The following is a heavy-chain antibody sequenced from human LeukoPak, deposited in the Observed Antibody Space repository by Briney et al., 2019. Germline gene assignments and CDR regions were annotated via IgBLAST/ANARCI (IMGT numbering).Heavy chain of an antibody. D-gene: IGHD1-1*01. V-gene: IGHV3-7*01. CDR3: ARPTTTSRRAGLDH. Sequence: PGGSLRLSCAASGFSFSSYWMTWVRQAPGKGLEWVAFIKQDGNEEDYVDSVRGRFTISRDNAKKSLFLQMNSLTAEDSAVYYCARPTTTSRRAGLDHWGQGTLVTVSS. CDR1: GFSFSSYW. CDR2: IKQDGNEE. J-gene: IGHJ4*02.